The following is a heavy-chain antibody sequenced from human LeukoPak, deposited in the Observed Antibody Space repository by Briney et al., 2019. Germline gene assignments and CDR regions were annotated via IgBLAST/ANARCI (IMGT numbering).Heavy chain of an antibody. CDR3: AKNVVVVLGATSLYFQH. CDR2: ISGSGGST. J-gene: IGHJ1*01. CDR1: GFTFSSYA. Sequence: GGSLRLSSAASGFTFSSYAMSWVRQAPGKGLEWVSAISGSGGSTYYADSVKGRFTISRDNSKNTLYLQMNSLRAEDTAVYYCAKNVVVVLGATSLYFQHWGQGTLVTVSS. V-gene: IGHV3-23*01. D-gene: IGHD2-15*01.